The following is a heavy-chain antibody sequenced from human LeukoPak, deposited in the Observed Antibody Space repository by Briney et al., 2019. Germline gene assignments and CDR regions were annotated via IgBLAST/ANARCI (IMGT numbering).Heavy chain of an antibody. CDR1: GFTFSSYE. J-gene: IGHJ1*01. V-gene: IGHV3-48*03. CDR3: ARDLKDYVWGSYRRAEYFQH. CDR2: ISSSGSTI. D-gene: IGHD3-16*02. Sequence: GGSLRLSCAASGFTFSSYEMNWVRQAPGKGLEWVSYISSSGSTIYYADSVKGRFTISRDNAKNSLYLQMNLLRAEDTAVYYCARDLKDYVWGSYRRAEYFQHWGQGTLVTVSS.